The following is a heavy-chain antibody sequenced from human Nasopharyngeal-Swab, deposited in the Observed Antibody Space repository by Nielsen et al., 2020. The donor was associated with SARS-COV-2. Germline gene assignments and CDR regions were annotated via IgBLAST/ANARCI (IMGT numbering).Heavy chain of an antibody. CDR3: VRDSSKYCRNIDCYMGNWFDP. V-gene: IGHV3-30-3*01. CDR2: ISHDETNK. J-gene: IGHJ5*02. Sequence: GESLKISCAASGFTLSSYAMHWVRQAPGKGLEWVAVISHDETNKDYADSVKGRFSVSRDNSKNTVYLQMSSLRSEDTAIYYCVRDSSKYCRNIDCYMGNWFDPVGQGTLVTVS. CDR1: GFTLSSYA. D-gene: IGHD2-21*02.